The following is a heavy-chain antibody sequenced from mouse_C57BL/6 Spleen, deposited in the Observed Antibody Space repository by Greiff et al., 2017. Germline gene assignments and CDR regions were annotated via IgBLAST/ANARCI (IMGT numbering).Heavy chain of an antibody. CDR2: ISDGGSYT. CDR3: AGGRLRLDY. CDR1: GFAFSSYA. J-gene: IGHJ2*01. Sequence: EVQLMESGGGLVKPGGSLKLSCAASGFAFSSYAMSWVRQTPGKSLEWVAPISDGGSYTYYTGNVKGRFTISRDNAKNNLDLQMSHLKAEDTAMYYCAGGRLRLDYWGQGTTLTVSS. D-gene: IGHD2-4*01. V-gene: IGHV5-4*01.